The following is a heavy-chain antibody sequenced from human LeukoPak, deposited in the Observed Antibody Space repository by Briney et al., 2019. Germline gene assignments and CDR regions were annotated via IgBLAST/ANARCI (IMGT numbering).Heavy chain of an antibody. J-gene: IGHJ3*02. CDR3: ARGHIVVNDAFDI. CDR1: GYTFTSYD. Sequence: ASVKVSCKASGYTFTSYDINWVRQATGQGLEWMGWMNPNSGNTGYAQKFQGRVTITRNTAISTAYMELSSLRSEVTAVYYCARGHIVVNDAFDIWGQGTMVTVSS. CDR2: MNPNSGNT. V-gene: IGHV1-8*03. D-gene: IGHD2-15*01.